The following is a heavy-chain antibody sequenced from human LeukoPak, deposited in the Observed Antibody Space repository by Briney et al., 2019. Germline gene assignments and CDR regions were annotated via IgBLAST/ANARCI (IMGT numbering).Heavy chain of an antibody. J-gene: IGHJ4*02. V-gene: IGHV3-30*01. CDR3: ARKSLWFKYYDY. D-gene: IGHD2-21*01. CDR2: TSYDGGNR. CDR1: GFTFTSYT. Sequence: GTSLRLSCAASGFTFTSYTMHWVRQPPGQGLEWVAATSYDGGNRYYADYVKGRLTISRDNSNNTLFLQMKSLRPEDTAVYFCARKSLWFKYYDYWGQGIWVTVSS.